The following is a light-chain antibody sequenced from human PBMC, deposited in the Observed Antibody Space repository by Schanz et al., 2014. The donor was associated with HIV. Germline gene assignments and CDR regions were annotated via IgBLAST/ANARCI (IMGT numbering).Light chain of an antibody. V-gene: IGLV2-14*03. CDR3: SSYTTSSTLV. Sequence: QSALTQPASVSGALGQSITISCTGTSGDLGRYDYVSRYQKHPRQAPKLLIYDVTYRPSGISNRFSGSKSGYTASLTISGLQADDEADYYCSSYTTSSTLVFGGGTKVTVL. CDR1: SGDLGRYDY. CDR2: DVT. J-gene: IGLJ2*01.